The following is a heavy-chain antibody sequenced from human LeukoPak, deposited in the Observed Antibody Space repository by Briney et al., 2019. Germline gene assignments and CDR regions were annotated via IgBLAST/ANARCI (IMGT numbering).Heavy chain of an antibody. V-gene: IGHV3-49*04. CDR2: IRRKAYGGTT. J-gene: IGHJ4*02. CDR1: GFTFSRYG. Sequence: PGGSLRLSCAASGFTFSRYGMTWVRQAPGKGLEWVGFIRRKAYGGTTEYAVSVKVRFTIASDDSKSFPYMKMNRLKTEDTYVYYCTRDRGLHLPLWFGLYFDYWGQGTLVTVSS. D-gene: IGHD3-10*01. CDR3: TRDRGLHLPLWFGLYFDY.